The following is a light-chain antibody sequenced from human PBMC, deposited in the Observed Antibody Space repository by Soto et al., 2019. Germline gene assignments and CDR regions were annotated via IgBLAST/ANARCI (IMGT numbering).Light chain of an antibody. V-gene: IGKV3-15*01. CDR1: QNVKTR. J-gene: IGKJ4*02. Sequence: EKVMTQSPATLSVSPGERATLSCRASQNVKTRLAWYQQKPGQAPRLLIYDAFTRATGIPARFSGSASGKEFTLTISSLQSEDFAVYYCQQYDEWPLTFGGGTKVEIK. CDR2: DAF. CDR3: QQYDEWPLT.